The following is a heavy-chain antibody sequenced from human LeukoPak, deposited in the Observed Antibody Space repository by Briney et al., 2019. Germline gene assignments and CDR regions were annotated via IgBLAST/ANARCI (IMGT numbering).Heavy chain of an antibody. CDR2: IKEDGSEK. D-gene: IGHD3-10*01. V-gene: IGHV3-7*04. CDR3: ARARFNDY. J-gene: IGHJ4*02. Sequence: GSLRLSCEASGFSMSVYWMSWVRQAPGKGLEWVDTIKEDGSEKYYVDSVKGRFTISRDNAKNSLYLQMTSLRAEDTAVYYCARARFNDYWGQGTLVTVSS. CDR1: GFSMSVYW.